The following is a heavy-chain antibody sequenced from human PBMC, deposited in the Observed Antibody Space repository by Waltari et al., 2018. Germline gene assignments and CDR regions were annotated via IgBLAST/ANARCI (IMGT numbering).Heavy chain of an antibody. J-gene: IGHJ6*03. CDR3: ARGRPYYYYMDV. V-gene: IGHV4-4*07. Sequence: QVQLQESGPGLVKPSETLSIPCTVTGRSMSSYYWSWIRQPAGKGLEWIGRIYTSGSTNYNPSLKSRVTMSVDTSKNQFSLKLSSVTAADTAVYYCARGRPYYYYMDVWGKGTTVTISS. CDR2: IYTSGST. CDR1: GRSMSSYY.